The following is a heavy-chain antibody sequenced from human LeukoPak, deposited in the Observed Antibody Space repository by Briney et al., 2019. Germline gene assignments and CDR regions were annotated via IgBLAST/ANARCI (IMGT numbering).Heavy chain of an antibody. CDR2: MNPNSGNT. Sequence: ASVKVSCKASGYTFTGYYMHWVRQAPGQGLEWMGWMNPNSGNTGYAQKFQGRVTMTRDTSTSAVYMELSSLRSEDTAVYYCARGQHYYDSSGYPGGNWFDPWGQGTLVTVSS. D-gene: IGHD3-22*01. J-gene: IGHJ5*02. V-gene: IGHV1-8*02. CDR3: ARGQHYYDSSGYPGGNWFDP. CDR1: GYTFTGYY.